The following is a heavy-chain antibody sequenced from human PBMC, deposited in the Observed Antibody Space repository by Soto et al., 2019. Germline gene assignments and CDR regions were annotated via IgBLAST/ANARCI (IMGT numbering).Heavy chain of an antibody. V-gene: IGHV3-74*01. D-gene: IGHD7-27*01. CDR2: INSDGSST. CDR1: GFTFSSYW. CDR3: ARENWGLGNYFDY. J-gene: IGHJ4*02. Sequence: GGSLRLSCAASGFTFSSYWMHWVRQAPGKGLVWVSRINSDGSSTSYADSVKGRFTISRDNAKNTLYLQMNSLRAEDTAMYYCARENWGLGNYFDYWGQGTLVTVSS.